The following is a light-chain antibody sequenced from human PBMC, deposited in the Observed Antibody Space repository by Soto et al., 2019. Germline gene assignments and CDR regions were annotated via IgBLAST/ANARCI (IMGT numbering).Light chain of an antibody. V-gene: IGKV3-20*01. CDR3: QQYGTSPYT. CDR2: GTS. Sequence: ENVLTQSPGTLSLSPGERATLSCRASQSVRRAYLAWYQQKPGQSPRLLIYGTSSRATGIPDRFSGSGSGTDFTLTISRLEPEDFAVYLCQQYGTSPYTFGQGTKLEIK. CDR1: QSVRRAY. J-gene: IGKJ2*01.